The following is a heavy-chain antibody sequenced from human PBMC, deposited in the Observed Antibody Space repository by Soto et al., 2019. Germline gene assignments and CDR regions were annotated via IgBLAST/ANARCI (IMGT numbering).Heavy chain of an antibody. CDR3: ARGRHWFGP. J-gene: IGHJ5*02. Sequence: PSETLSLTRTVSGISFTGSYWNWLRQSPGKGLEWIVQISDSGDINSKPPLESRVDISKDHSKNQVSLTLTAVNDADTAVYFCARGRHWFGPWGQGTLVTVS. CDR1: GISFTGSY. CDR2: ISDSGDI. V-gene: IGHV4-59*08.